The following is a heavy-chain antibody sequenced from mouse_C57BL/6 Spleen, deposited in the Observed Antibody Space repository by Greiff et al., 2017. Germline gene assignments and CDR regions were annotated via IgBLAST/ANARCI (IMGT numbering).Heavy chain of an antibody. V-gene: IGHV10-3*01. J-gene: IGHJ2*01. CDR2: IRSKSSNYAT. D-gene: IGHD1-1*01. CDR3: VRDYYGYYFDY. CDR1: GFTFNTYA. Sequence: EVKLVESGGGLVQPKGSLKLSCAASGFTFNTYAMHWVRQAPGKGFEWVARIRSKSSNYATYYADSVKDRLTISRDDSQSMLYLQMNNLKTEDTAMYYCVRDYYGYYFDYWGQGTTLTVSS.